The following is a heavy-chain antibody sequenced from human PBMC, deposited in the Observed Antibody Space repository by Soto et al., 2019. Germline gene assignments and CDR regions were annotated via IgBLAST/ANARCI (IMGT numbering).Heavy chain of an antibody. Sequence: GGSLRLSCAASGFTFSSYAMSWVRQAPGKGLEWVSAISGSGGSTYYADSVKGRFTISRDNSKNTLYLQMNSLRAEDTAVYYCAKDPAEYYDSSGNYWGQGTLVTVSS. CDR3: AKDPAEYYDSSGNY. J-gene: IGHJ4*02. D-gene: IGHD3-22*01. CDR2: ISGSGGST. CDR1: GFTFSSYA. V-gene: IGHV3-23*01.